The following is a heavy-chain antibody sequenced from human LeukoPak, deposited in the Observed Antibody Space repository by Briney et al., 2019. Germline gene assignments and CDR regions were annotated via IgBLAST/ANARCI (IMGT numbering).Heavy chain of an antibody. J-gene: IGHJ6*03. CDR1: GGSFSGYY. D-gene: IGHD3-9*01. CDR2: IYYSGST. CDR3: ARVPGYYDILTGYSNYYYYYYMDV. Sequence: SETLSLTCAVYGGSFSGYYWSWIRQPPGKGLEWIGSIYYSGSTYYNPSLKSRVTISVDTSKNQFSLKLSSVTAADTAVYYCARVPGYYDILTGYSNYYYYYYMDVWGKGTTVTVSS. V-gene: IGHV4-34*01.